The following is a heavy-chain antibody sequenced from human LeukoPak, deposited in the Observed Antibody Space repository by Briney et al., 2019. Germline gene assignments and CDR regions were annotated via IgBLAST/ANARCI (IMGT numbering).Heavy chain of an antibody. J-gene: IGHJ6*02. V-gene: IGHV3-7*03. CDR3: ARSYDFWSGYYHMDV. D-gene: IGHD3-3*01. CDR1: GFTFSSYW. CDR2: IKHDGSEK. Sequence: GGSLRLSCVASGFTFSSYWMSWVRQAPGKGLEWVANIKHDGSEKYYVDSVKGRFTISRDNAKNSLYLQMNSLRAEDTAVYYCARSYDFWSGYYHMDVWGQGTTVTVSS.